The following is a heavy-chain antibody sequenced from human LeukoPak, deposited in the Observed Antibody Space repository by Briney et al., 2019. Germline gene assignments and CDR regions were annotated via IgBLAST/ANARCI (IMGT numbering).Heavy chain of an antibody. CDR3: ARVKGSGSYYPTDY. CDR1: GFTFSSYG. Sequence: GGSLRLSCAASGFTFSSYGMHWVRQAPGKGLEWVAVIWYGGSNKYYADSVKGRFTISRDNSKNTLYLQMTSLRAEDTAVYYCARVKGSGSYYPTDYWGQGTLVTVSS. D-gene: IGHD3-10*01. CDR2: IWYGGSNK. J-gene: IGHJ4*02. V-gene: IGHV3-33*01.